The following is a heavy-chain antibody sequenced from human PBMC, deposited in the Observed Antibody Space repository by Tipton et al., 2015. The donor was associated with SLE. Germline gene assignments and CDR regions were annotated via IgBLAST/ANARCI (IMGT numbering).Heavy chain of an antibody. V-gene: IGHV4-39*07. CDR3: ARRGFWYFDL. CDR1: GGSIRYSRYY. J-gene: IGHJ2*01. CDR2: VYYSGSA. Sequence: TLSLTCTVSGGSIRYSRYYWGWLRQPPGKGLEWIGNVYYSGSAYYNPSLKSRVTISVDTSKNQFSLNLRSVAAADTAVYYCARRGFWYFDLWGRGTLVTVSS. D-gene: IGHD3-10*01.